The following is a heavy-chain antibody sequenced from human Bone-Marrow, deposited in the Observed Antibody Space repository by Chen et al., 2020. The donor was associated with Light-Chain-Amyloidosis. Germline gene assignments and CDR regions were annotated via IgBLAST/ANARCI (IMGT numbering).Heavy chain of an antibody. D-gene: IGHD3-3*01. CDR3: ARADYYDTSGTFFFDS. Sequence: QVHLQQGDAGLVKPAETLSLTCAVYGGSFSGYYWSWIRQSPGKGLEWIVKVHSNGDTYYSPSLKSRVTISLDKSTNRFSLNLRSVAAADTGVYYCARADYYDTSGTFFFDSWGQGNLVTVSS. CDR1: GGSFSGYY. CDR2: VHSNGDT. J-gene: IGHJ4*02. V-gene: IGHV4-34*07.